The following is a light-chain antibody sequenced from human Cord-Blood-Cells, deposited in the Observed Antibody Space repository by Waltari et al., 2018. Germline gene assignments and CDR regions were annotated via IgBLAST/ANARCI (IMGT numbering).Light chain of an antibody. CDR3: SSYAGSNNLV. CDR2: EVS. V-gene: IGLV2-8*01. CDR1: SSDVGGYNY. J-gene: IGLJ3*02. Sequence: QSALTQPPSASGSPGQSVTISCTGTSSDVGGYNYVSWYQQHPGKAPKLMIYEVSKRPSWVPDRFSGSKSGNTASLTVCGLQAEDEAYYYCSSYAGSNNLVFGGGTKLTVL.